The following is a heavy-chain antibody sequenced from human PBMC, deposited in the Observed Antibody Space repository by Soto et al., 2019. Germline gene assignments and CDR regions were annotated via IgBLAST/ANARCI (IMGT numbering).Heavy chain of an antibody. Sequence: QVQLVQSAAEVKKPGASVKVSCKASGYTFTSYDINWVRQATGQGLEWMGLMNPNSGNTGYAQKFQVRVTMTRNTSISTAYRELSSLRSEDTAVYYCARVRLADSSGYPYHVDYWGQGTLVTVSS. V-gene: IGHV1-8*01. CDR3: ARVRLADSSGYPYHVDY. D-gene: IGHD3-22*01. CDR1: GYTFTSYD. J-gene: IGHJ4*02. CDR2: MNPNSGNT.